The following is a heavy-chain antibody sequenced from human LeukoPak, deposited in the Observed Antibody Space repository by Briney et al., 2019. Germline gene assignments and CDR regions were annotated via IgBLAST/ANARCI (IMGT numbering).Heavy chain of an antibody. J-gene: IGHJ4*02. CDR3: AREYYNWNYGGFDY. CDR1: GFTFDNFA. D-gene: IGHD1-7*01. Sequence: GGSLRLSCVASGFTFDNFAMHWVRQAPGKGLEWVSGINWNSVNILYSDSVKGRFTISRDNSKNTLYLQMNSLRAEDTAVYYCAREYYNWNYGGFDYWGQGTLVTVPS. V-gene: IGHV3-9*01. CDR2: INWNSVNI.